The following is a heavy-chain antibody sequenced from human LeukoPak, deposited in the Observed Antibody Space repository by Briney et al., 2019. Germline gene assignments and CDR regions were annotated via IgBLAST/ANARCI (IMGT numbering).Heavy chain of an antibody. CDR2: ISGSGAST. CDR1: GFTFSTYA. Sequence: GGSLRLSCAASGFTFSTYAMSWVRQAPGKGPQWASSISGSGASTYYADSVKGRFTISRDNSKNTLYLQMSSLRAEDTAAYYCAKAISEYGGYDHYFDSWGQGTLVTVSS. CDR3: AKAISEYGGYDHYFDS. D-gene: IGHD5-12*01. J-gene: IGHJ4*02. V-gene: IGHV3-23*01.